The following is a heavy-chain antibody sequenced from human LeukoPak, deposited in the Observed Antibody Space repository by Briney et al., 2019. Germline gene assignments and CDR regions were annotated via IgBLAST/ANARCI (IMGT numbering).Heavy chain of an antibody. J-gene: IGHJ5*02. CDR2: INHSGST. Sequence: PSETLSLTCAVYGGPLSGYYWSWIRQPPGEGLEWIGEINHSGSTNYNPSLKSRVTLSVDTSKNQFSLKLSSVTAADTAVYYCARTLSRIAAAPNCFDPWGQGTLVTVSS. CDR1: GGPLSGYY. V-gene: IGHV4-34*01. CDR3: ARTLSRIAAAPNCFDP. D-gene: IGHD6-13*01.